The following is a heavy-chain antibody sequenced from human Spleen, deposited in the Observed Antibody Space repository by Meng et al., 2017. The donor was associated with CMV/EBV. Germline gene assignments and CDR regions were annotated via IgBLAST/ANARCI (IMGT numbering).Heavy chain of an antibody. CDR2: IWYDGSEK. Sequence: GGSLRLSCAASGFTFSRYGMHWVRQAPGKGLEWVAVIWYDGSEKYYADSVKGRFTISRDNSKNTVYLQMNSLRAEDTAVYYCAKSDSGSYYGGSDYWGQGTLVTVSS. CDR1: GFTFSRYG. D-gene: IGHD1-26*01. J-gene: IGHJ4*02. V-gene: IGHV3-33*06. CDR3: AKSDSGSYYGGSDY.